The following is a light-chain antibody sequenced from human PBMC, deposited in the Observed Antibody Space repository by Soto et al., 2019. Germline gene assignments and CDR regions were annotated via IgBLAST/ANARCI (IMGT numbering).Light chain of an antibody. V-gene: IGLV2-18*02. Sequence: QSALTQPASVSGSPGRSITISCTGTSSDIGSYNRVSWYQQPPGTAPKLIIYEVNNRPSGVPDRFSGSKSGNTASLTISGLQAADEADYYCNSFTPSRTYVCGTRNKDT. CDR3: NSFTPSRTYV. J-gene: IGLJ1*01. CDR2: EVN. CDR1: SSDIGSYNR.